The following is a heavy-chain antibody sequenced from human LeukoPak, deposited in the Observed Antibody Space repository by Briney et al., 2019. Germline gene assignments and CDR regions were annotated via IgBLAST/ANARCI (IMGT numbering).Heavy chain of an antibody. CDR2: LTGDGGT. CDR1: GFTFTNYA. Sequence: GGSLRLSCAASGFTFTNYAMSWVRQAPGKGLEWVSVLTGDGGTYYADSVKGRFTISRDDSRNTLYLQMNSLRGDDTAVYYCAKDVGKWESLHFFDYWGQGTLVTVSS. D-gene: IGHD1-26*01. J-gene: IGHJ4*02. V-gene: IGHV3-23*01. CDR3: AKDVGKWESLHFFDY.